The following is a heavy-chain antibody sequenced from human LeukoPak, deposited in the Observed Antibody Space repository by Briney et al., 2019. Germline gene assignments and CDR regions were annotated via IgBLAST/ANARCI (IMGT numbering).Heavy chain of an antibody. Sequence: GGSLRLSCAASGFSFSDSGMSWVRQAPGKGLEWVSGISGTGGSTYYADSVKGRFTISRDNSEKTLYLKLNSLRADDTAKHYCVKVIDLWLENYFDPWGQGTLVTVSS. CDR1: GFSFSDSG. CDR2: ISGTGGST. CDR3: VKVIDLWLENYFDP. V-gene: IGHV3-23*01. D-gene: IGHD5-18*01. J-gene: IGHJ5*02.